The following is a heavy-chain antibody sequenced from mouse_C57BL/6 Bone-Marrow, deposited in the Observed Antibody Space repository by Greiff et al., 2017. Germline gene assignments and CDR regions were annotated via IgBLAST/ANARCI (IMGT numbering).Heavy chain of an antibody. Sequence: ESGPGLVKPSQSLSLTCSVTGYSITSGYYWNWIRQFPGNKLEWMGYISYDGSNNYNPSLKNRISITRDTSKNQFFLKLNSVTTEDTATYYCAEGGYYGSSFYWYFDVWGTGTTVTVSS. J-gene: IGHJ1*03. D-gene: IGHD1-1*01. CDR3: AEGGYYGSSFYWYFDV. CDR2: ISYDGSN. V-gene: IGHV3-6*01. CDR1: GYSITSGYY.